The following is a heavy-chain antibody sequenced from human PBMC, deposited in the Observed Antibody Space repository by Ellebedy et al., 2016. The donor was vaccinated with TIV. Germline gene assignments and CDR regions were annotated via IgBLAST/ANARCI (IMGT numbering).Heavy chain of an antibody. V-gene: IGHV3-33*01. D-gene: IGHD3-10*01. CDR2: IWYDGSIK. CDR1: GFNFSSHG. Sequence: GESLKISXAASGFNFSSHGMHWVRQAPGKGLEWVAVIWYDGSIKEYSDSVQGRFTISRDNSKNTLYLQMNNLRAEDTAVYYCARELWFGALFGDWGQGTLVTVSS. CDR3: ARELWFGALFGD. J-gene: IGHJ4*01.